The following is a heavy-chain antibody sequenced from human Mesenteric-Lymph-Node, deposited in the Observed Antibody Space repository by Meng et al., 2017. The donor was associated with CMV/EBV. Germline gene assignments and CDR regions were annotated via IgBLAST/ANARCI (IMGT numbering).Heavy chain of an antibody. Sequence: GGSLRLSCSASGFIFDDYAMHWVRQAPGGGLEWVATISASGDGDYYSDSVKGRFAISRDNSKNTLYIQMNSLRAEDTAVYYCAKVSLFGCSTTSCYPFDYWGQGALVTVSS. CDR2: ISASGDGD. J-gene: IGHJ4*02. V-gene: IGHV3-23*01. CDR1: GFIFDDYA. D-gene: IGHD2-2*01. CDR3: AKVSLFGCSTTSCYPFDY.